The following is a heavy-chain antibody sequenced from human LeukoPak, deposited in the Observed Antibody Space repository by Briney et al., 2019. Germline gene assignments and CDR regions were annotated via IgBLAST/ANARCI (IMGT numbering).Heavy chain of an antibody. Sequence: SETLSLTCAVYGGSFSGYYWSWIRQPPGKGLEWIGEINHSGSTNYNPSLKSRVTISVDTSKNQFSLKLSSVTAADTAVYYCARSGRGLVVVAAKSDDYWGQGTLVTVSS. D-gene: IGHD2-15*01. V-gene: IGHV4-34*01. CDR2: INHSGST. J-gene: IGHJ4*02. CDR1: GGSFSGYY. CDR3: ARSGRGLVVVAAKSDDY.